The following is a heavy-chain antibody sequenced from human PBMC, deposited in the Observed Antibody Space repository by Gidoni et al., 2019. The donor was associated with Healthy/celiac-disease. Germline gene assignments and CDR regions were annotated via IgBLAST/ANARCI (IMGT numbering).Heavy chain of an antibody. Sequence: QVQLQQWGAGLLKPSETLSLTCAVYGGSFSGYYWSWIRQPPGKGLEWIGEINHSGSTNDNPSLKSRVTISVDTSKNQFSLKLSSVTAADTAVYYCARPRHYYGSGDDAFDIWGQGTMVTVSS. J-gene: IGHJ3*02. CDR3: ARPRHYYGSGDDAFDI. D-gene: IGHD3-10*01. V-gene: IGHV4-34*01. CDR2: INHSGST. CDR1: GGSFSGYY.